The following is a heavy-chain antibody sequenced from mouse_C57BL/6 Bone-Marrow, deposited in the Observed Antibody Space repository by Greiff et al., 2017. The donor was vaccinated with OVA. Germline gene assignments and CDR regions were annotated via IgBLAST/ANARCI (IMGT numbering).Heavy chain of an antibody. CDR3: ARGRSGTAY. CDR2: IYPGSGST. J-gene: IGHJ3*01. D-gene: IGHD1-1*01. V-gene: IGHV1-55*01. Sequence: QVQLQQPGAELVKPGASVKMSCKASGYTFTSYWITWVKQRPGQGLEWIGDIYPGSGSTNYNEKFKSKATLTVATSSSTAYMQLSSLTSEDSAVYYCARGRSGTAYWGQGTLVTVSA. CDR1: GYTFTSYW.